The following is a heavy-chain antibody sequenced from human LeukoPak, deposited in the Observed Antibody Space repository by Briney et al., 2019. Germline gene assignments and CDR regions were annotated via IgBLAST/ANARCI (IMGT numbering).Heavy chain of an antibody. CDR3: ARGYSSSWYSGTEH. V-gene: IGHV7-4-1*02. CDR1: GYTFTSYA. D-gene: IGHD6-13*01. J-gene: IGHJ1*01. CDR2: INSNTGNP. Sequence: ASVKVSCKASGYTFTSYAMNWVRQAPGQGLEWMGWINSNTGNPTYAQGFTGRFVFSLDTSVSTAYLQISSLKAEDTAVYYCARGYSSSWYSGTEHWGQGTLVTVSS.